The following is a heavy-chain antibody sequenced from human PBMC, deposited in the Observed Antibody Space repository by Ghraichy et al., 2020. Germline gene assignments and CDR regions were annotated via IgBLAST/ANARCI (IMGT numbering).Heavy chain of an antibody. CDR3: ARSIVVVVAATPFDY. CDR2: ISAYNGNT. CDR1: GYTFTSYG. D-gene: IGHD2-15*01. V-gene: IGHV1-18*04. Sequence: ASVKVSCKASGYTFTSYGISWVRQAPGQGLEWMGWISAYNGNTNYAQKLQGRVTMTTDTSTSTAYMELRSLRSDDTAVYYCARSIVVVVAATPFDYWGQGTLVTVSS. J-gene: IGHJ4*02.